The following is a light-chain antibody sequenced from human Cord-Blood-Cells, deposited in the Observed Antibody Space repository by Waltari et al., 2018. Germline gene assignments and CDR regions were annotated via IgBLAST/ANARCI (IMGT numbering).Light chain of an antibody. J-gene: IGKJ3*01. V-gene: IGKV1-39*01. Sequence: IQLTQSPSSRSASVEYRVTITCRASQSISSYLNWNQQKPGKAPKLLIYAASSLQSGVPSRFSGSGSGTDFTLTISSLQPEDFATYYCQQSYSTPFTFGPGTKVDIK. CDR1: QSISSY. CDR3: QQSYSTPFT. CDR2: AAS.